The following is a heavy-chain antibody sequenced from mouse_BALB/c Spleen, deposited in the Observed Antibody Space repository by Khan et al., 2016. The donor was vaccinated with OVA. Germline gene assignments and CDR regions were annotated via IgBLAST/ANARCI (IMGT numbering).Heavy chain of an antibody. J-gene: IGHJ3*01. CDR1: GFTFSTYA. CDR3: ARSPYGNFAY. Sequence: EVQLVESGGGLVKPGGSLKLSCAASGFTFSTYAMSWVRQTPEKRLEWVATISSDGDYTYYPDNVKGRFTISRDNAKNTLYLQMSSLRSADTAMYYCARSPYGNFAYWGQGTLVTVSA. CDR2: ISSDGDYT. V-gene: IGHV5-9-3*01. D-gene: IGHD2-1*01.